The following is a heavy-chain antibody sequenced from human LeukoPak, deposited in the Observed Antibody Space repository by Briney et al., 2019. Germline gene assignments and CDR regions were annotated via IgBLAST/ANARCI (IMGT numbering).Heavy chain of an antibody. Sequence: GGSLRLSCAASGFTFISYSMNWVRQAPGKGLEWVASISSSSSDIYYADSVKGRFTISRDNTKNSLFLQMNSLRADDTAVYYCVRTAIAFLEWHDRWGQGTLVTVSS. D-gene: IGHD3-3*02. J-gene: IGHJ5*02. CDR1: GFTFISYS. CDR3: VRTAIAFLEWHDR. V-gene: IGHV3-21*01. CDR2: ISSSSSDI.